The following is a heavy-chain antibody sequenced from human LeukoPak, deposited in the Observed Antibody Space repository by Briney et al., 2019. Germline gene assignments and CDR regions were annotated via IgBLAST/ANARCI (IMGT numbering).Heavy chain of an antibody. CDR2: IYHSGST. CDR3: ASPRSSSDAFDI. Sequence: PSQTLSLTCAVSGYSISSGYYWGWIRQPPGKGLEWIGSIYHSGSTYYNPSLKSRVTISVDTSKNQFSLKLSSVTAADTAVYYCASPRSSSDAFDIWGQGTMVTVSS. V-gene: IGHV4-38-2*01. D-gene: IGHD6-13*01. J-gene: IGHJ3*02. CDR1: GYSISSGYY.